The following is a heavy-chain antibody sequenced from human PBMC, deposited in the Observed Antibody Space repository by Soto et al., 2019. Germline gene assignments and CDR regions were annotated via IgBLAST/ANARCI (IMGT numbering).Heavy chain of an antibody. D-gene: IGHD5-18*01. CDR2: SSGSGGSA. J-gene: IGHJ6*02. V-gene: IGHV3-23*01. CDR3: AKDGEYSYGYSHRYYYGMDV. CDR1: GFTFSSYA. Sequence: EVQLLESGGGLVQPGGSLRLSCAASGFTFSSYAMSWVRQAPGKGLEWVSASSGSGGSAYYADSVKGRFTISRDHSKNTLYLQMNSLRAEDTAVYYCAKDGEYSYGYSHRYYYGMDVWGQGTTVTVSS.